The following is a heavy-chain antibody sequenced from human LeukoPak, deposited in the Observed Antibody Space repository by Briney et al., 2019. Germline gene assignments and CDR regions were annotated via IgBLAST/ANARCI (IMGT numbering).Heavy chain of an antibody. J-gene: IGHJ4*02. V-gene: IGHV3-64*01. D-gene: IGHD5-24*01. Sequence: GGSLRLSCAASGFTFSSYAMHWVRQAPGKGLEYVSAISSNGGSTYYANSVKGRFTISRDNSKNTLYLQMGSLRAEDMAVYYRARSSREMATTPFDYWGQGTLVTVSS. CDR2: ISSNGGST. CDR3: ARSSREMATTPFDY. CDR1: GFTFSSYA.